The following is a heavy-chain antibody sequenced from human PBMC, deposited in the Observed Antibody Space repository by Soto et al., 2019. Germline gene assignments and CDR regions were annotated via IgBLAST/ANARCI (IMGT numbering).Heavy chain of an antibody. J-gene: IGHJ5*02. Sequence: QVQLQQWGAGLLKPSETLSLTCAVYGGSLSDYYLNWLRQTPGKGLEWMGEVNHGGWSSYNPSLKSRVDISVDTAMTQFSLKLRSVTAADTAVYYCARYQWTPGAFGPWGQGTQVIVSS. CDR3: ARYQWTPGAFGP. D-gene: IGHD6-19*01. CDR1: GGSLSDYY. V-gene: IGHV4-34*01. CDR2: VNHGGWS.